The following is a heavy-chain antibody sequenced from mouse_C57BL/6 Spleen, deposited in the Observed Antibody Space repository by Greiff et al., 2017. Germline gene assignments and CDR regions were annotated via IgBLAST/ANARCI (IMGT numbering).Heavy chain of an antibody. V-gene: IGHV3-6*01. D-gene: IGHD3-3*01. CDR1: GYSITSGYY. Sequence: VQLQQSGPGLVKPSQSLSLTCSVTGYSITSGYYWNWIRQFPGNKLEWMGYISYDGSNNYNPSLKNRISITRDTSKNQFFLKLNSVTTEDTATYYCARDKGTVLDYWGQGTTLTVSS. CDR2: ISYDGSN. CDR3: ARDKGTVLDY. J-gene: IGHJ2*01.